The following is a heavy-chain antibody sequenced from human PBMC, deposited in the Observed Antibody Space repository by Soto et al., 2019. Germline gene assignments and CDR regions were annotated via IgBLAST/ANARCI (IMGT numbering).Heavy chain of an antibody. CDR3: TRLWSYCYGSGSYYSGRRPRYGMDV. D-gene: IGHD3-10*01. CDR1: GYTFTRYG. V-gene: IGHV1-18*01. Sequence: ASVKLCCXASGYTFTRYGSIWVRQDNRQGLEWIGWISAYNGNTNHAHKLPGRVTMTTDPSTSTASMAPTTLRSADTARCYCTRLWSYCYGSGSYYSGRRPRYGMDVWGQGTTVTVSS. CDR2: ISAYNGNT. J-gene: IGHJ6*02.